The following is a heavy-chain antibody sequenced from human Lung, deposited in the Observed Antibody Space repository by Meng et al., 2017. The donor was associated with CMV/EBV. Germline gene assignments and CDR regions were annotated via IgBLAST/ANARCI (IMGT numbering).Heavy chain of an antibody. D-gene: IGHD1-26*01. CDR2: ISWDGGST. CDR3: AKERYSGSYWFPGYFDC. Sequence: RISCAASGFPFDDYTMHWVRQAPGTGLEWVSLISWDGGSTYYADSVKGRFTISRDNSKNYLYLQMTSLRTEDTALYYCAKERYSGSYWFPGYFDCWGQGXLVTVSS. V-gene: IGHV3-43*01. CDR1: GFPFDDYT. J-gene: IGHJ4*01.